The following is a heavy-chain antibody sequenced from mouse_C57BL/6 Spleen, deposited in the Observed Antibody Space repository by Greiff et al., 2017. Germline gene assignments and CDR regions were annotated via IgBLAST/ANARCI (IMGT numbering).Heavy chain of an antibody. CDR3: ARSPSSDPDFDY. Sequence: QVQLQQPGAELVRPGTSVKLSCKASGYTFTSYWMHWVKQRPGQGLEWIGVIDPSDSYTNYNQKFKGKATLTVDTSSSTAYMQLSSLTSEDSADYYCARSPSSDPDFDYWGQGTTLTVSS. D-gene: IGHD1-1*01. CDR2: IDPSDSYT. CDR1: GYTFTSYW. J-gene: IGHJ2*01. V-gene: IGHV1-59*01.